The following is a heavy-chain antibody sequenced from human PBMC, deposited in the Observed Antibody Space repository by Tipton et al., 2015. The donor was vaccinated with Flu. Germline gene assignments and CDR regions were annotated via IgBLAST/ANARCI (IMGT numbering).Heavy chain of an antibody. D-gene: IGHD3-22*01. Sequence: GLVKPSQTLSLTCSVSGVAVRSGGYHLHWIRQFPGKGLEWIGHIYYSGTTNYNPSLKSRVSISVDTSRNQFSLTLNSLTAADTAVYYCARDADYSSGYFFWGQGTLVSVSS. CDR2: IYYSGTT. V-gene: IGHV4-31*03. J-gene: IGHJ4*02. CDR3: ARDADYSSGYFF. CDR1: GVAVRSGGYH.